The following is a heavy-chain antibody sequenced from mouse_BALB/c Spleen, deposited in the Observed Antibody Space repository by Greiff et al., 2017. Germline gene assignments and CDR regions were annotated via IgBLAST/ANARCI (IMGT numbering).Heavy chain of an antibody. CDR2: IFPGTGTT. CDR1: GYTFTSYW. CDR3: ARKPGL. Sequence: QVQLQQSGAELVKPGASVKLSCKTSGYTFTSYWIQWVKQRPGQGLGWIGEIFPGTGTTYYNEKFKGKATLTIDTSSSTAYMQLSSLTSEDSAVYFCARKPGLWGQGTLVTVSA. D-gene: IGHD4-1*01. J-gene: IGHJ3*01. V-gene: IGHV1S132*01.